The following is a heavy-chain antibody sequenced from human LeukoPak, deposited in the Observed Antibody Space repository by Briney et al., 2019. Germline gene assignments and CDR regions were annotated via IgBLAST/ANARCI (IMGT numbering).Heavy chain of an antibody. D-gene: IGHD3-22*01. V-gene: IGHV3-30*02. J-gene: IGHJ3*02. CDR3: ARDHHRRLYDSQARDTFDI. CDR2: IRYDGSNK. CDR1: GFTFSTYG. Sequence: GGSLRLSCAASGFTFSTYGMHWVRQAPGKGLEWVAFIRYDGSNKYYADSVKGRFTISRDNSKNTLYLQMSRLRAEDTAVYYCARDHHRRLYDSQARDTFDIWGQGTMVTVSS.